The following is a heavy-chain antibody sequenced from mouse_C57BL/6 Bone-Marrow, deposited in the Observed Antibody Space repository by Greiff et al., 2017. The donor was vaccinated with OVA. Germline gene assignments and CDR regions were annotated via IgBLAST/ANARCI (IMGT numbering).Heavy chain of an antibody. Sequence: DVKLVESGGDLVKPGGSLKLSCAASGFTFSSYGMSWVRQTPDKRLEWVATISSGGSYTYYPDSVKGRFTISRDNAKNTLYLQMSSLKSEDTAMYYCARWGNFSFAYWGQGTLVTVSA. CDR1: GFTFSSYG. CDR2: ISSGGSYT. CDR3: ARWGNFSFAY. D-gene: IGHD2-1*01. V-gene: IGHV5-6*02. J-gene: IGHJ3*01.